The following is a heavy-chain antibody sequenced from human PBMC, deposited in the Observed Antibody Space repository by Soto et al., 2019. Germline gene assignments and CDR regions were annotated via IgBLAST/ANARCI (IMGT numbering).Heavy chain of an antibody. J-gene: IGHJ6*02. CDR3: ARCIQGDYYYGMDV. Sequence: QAQLVQSGAEVRKPGASVKVSCKASGCTFYSHSISWVRQAPGQGLEWMGRINADYGNTQYAQKFRGRVTMTTDTSTTTVYMELTNLRSDDTAVYYCARCIQGDYYYGMDVWGQGTTVTVSS. CDR2: INADYGNT. CDR1: GCTFYSHS. D-gene: IGHD5-18*01. V-gene: IGHV1-18*01.